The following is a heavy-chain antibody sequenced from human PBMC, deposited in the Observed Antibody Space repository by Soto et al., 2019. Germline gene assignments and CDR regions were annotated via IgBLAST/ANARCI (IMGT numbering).Heavy chain of an antibody. J-gene: IGHJ6*02. Sequence: QVQLMQSGAEVKKPGDSVKVSCKTSVYMFISWVRQAPGQGPEWMGWISAYSGKTQYSQNFQDRFTMTTDTSTNTAYMEPRSLRSEDTAIYYCAVDSSGSTADYYYYYGLDVWGQGTTVTVSS. CDR2: ISAYSGKT. D-gene: IGHD3-22*01. V-gene: IGHV1-18*01. CDR3: AVDSSGSTADYYYYYGLDV. CDR1: VYMF.